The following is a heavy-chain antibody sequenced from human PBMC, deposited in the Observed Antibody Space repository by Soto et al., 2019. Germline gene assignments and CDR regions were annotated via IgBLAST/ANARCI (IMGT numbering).Heavy chain of an antibody. J-gene: IGHJ6*02. Sequence: SLRLSCAASGFTFSSYSMNWVRQAPGKGLEWVSSISSSSSYIYYADSVKGRFTISRDNAKNSLYLQMNSLRAEDTAVYYCARATRTTGTTYYYYYGMDVWGQGTTVTVSS. D-gene: IGHD1-1*01. CDR1: GFTFSSYS. CDR3: ARATRTTGTTYYYYYGMDV. CDR2: ISSSSSYI. V-gene: IGHV3-21*01.